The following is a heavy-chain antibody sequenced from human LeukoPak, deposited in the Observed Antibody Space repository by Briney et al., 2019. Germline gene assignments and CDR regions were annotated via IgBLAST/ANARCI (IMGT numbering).Heavy chain of an antibody. CDR3: ARGDYGDYSDY. CDR2: IIPIFGTA. CDR1: GYIFTDYY. D-gene: IGHD4-17*01. J-gene: IGHJ4*02. Sequence: SVKVSCKASGYIFTDYYMHWVRQAPGQGLEWMGGIIPIFGTANYAQKFQGRVTITADESTSTAYMELSSLRSEDTAVYYCARGDYGDYSDYWGQGTLVTVSS. V-gene: IGHV1-69*13.